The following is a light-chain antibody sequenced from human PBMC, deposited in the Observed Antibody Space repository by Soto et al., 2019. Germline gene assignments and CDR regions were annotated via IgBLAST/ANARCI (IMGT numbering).Light chain of an antibody. CDR2: DVN. V-gene: IGLV2-8*01. J-gene: IGLJ2*01. CDR3: SSHAGGQNVV. CDR1: SSDVGGYNY. Sequence: QSALTQPPSASGSPGQSVTISCTGTSSDVGGYNYVSWYQQHPGKAPKVMIYDVNKRPSGVPDRFSGSKSGNTVSLTVSGLQAEDEGDYYCSSHAGGQNVVFGGGTKLTVL.